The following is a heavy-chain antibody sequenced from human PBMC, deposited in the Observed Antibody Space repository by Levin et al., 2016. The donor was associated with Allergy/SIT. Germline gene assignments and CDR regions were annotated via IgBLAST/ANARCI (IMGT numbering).Heavy chain of an antibody. V-gene: IGHV1-8*01. CDR2: MNPNNGAT. J-gene: IGHJ2*01. CDR3: ARLTAMGYWYFDL. Sequence: ASVKVSCKASGYTFINYDINWVRQATGQGLEWMGWMNPNNGATDYTQKFQGRLTMTRDTSMSTAYMELSSLKASDTAMYYCARLTAMGYWYFDLWGRGTLVTVSS. CDR1: GYTFINYD. D-gene: IGHD5-18*01.